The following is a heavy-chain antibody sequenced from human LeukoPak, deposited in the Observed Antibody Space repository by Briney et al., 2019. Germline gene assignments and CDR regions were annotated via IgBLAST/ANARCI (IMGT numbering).Heavy chain of an antibody. CDR2: IKKDGSEK. CDR3: ARHLSGITGYTYGRGIDY. D-gene: IGHD5-18*01. J-gene: IGHJ4*02. V-gene: IGHV3-7*01. CDR1: GFTFSSYW. Sequence: GGSLRLSCAASGFTFSSYWMSWVRQAPGKGLEWVANIKKDGSEKYYMDSVKGRFTISRDNAEKSLYLQMNSLRAEDTAVYYCARHLSGITGYTYGRGIDYWGQGTLLTVSS.